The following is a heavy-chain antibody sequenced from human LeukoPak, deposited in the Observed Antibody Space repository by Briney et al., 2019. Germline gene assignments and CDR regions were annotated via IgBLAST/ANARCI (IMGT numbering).Heavy chain of an antibody. Sequence: SQTLSLTCAVSGGSISSGGYSWSWIRQHPGKGLEWIGYIYYSGSTYYNPSLKSRVTISVDTSKNQSSLKLSSVTAADTAVYYCARSIAAAGNAFDIWGQGTMVTVSS. CDR3: ARSIAAAGNAFDI. CDR2: IYYSGST. V-gene: IGHV4-31*11. J-gene: IGHJ3*02. D-gene: IGHD6-13*01. CDR1: GGSISSGGYS.